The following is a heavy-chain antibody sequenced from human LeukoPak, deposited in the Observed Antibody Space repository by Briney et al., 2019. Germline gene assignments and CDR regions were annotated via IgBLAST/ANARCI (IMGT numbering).Heavy chain of an antibody. J-gene: IGHJ4*02. V-gene: IGHV4-4*07. CDR2: IYTSGST. Sequence: PSETLSLTCTVSGGSISSYYWSWIRQPAGKGLEWIGRIYTSGSTNYNPSPKSRVTMSVDTSKNQFSLKLSSVTAADTAVYYCARVNEGCSGGSCYDYFDYWGQGTLVTISS. D-gene: IGHD2-15*01. CDR1: GGSISSYY. CDR3: ARVNEGCSGGSCYDYFDY.